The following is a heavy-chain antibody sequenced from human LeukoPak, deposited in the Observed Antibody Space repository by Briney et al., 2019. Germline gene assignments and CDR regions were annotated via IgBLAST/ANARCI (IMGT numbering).Heavy chain of an antibody. D-gene: IGHD2-2*01. Sequence: GESLTLSCAASGLTCDDYAMHWVRQAPGKGLEWGSGISWNSGSIGYADSVKGRFTISRDNAKNSLYLQMNSLRAEDTALYYCAKDIGHIVVVPAAIPYYYGMDVWGQGTTVTVSS. J-gene: IGHJ6*02. CDR2: ISWNSGSI. CDR1: GLTCDDYA. V-gene: IGHV3-9*01. CDR3: AKDIGHIVVVPAAIPYYYGMDV.